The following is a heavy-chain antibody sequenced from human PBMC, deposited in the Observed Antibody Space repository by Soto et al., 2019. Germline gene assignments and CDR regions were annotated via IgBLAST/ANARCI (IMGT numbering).Heavy chain of an antibody. CDR2: IIPILGIA. Sequence: SVKVSCKASGGTFSSYTISCVRQAPGQGLEWMGRIIPILGIANYAQKFQGRVTITADESTGTAYMELSSLRSEDTAVYYCARIENSSSTPGYYWXQGTLVTVSS. J-gene: IGHJ4*02. CDR3: ARIENSSSTPGYY. CDR1: GGTFSSYT. V-gene: IGHV1-69*02. D-gene: IGHD6-6*01.